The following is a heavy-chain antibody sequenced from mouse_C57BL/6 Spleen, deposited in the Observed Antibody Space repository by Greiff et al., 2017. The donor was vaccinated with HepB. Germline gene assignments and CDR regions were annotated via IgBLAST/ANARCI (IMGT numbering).Heavy chain of an antibody. J-gene: IGHJ1*03. Sequence: VQLQQPGAELVKPGASVKLSCKASGYTFTSYWMQWVKQRPGQGLEWIGEIDPSDSYTNYNQKFKGKATLTVDTSSSTAYMQLSSLTSEDSAVYYCARIPYYYGSSYWYFDVWGTGTTVTVSS. D-gene: IGHD1-1*01. CDR2: IDPSDSYT. CDR1: GYTFTSYW. CDR3: ARIPYYYGSSYWYFDV. V-gene: IGHV1-50*01.